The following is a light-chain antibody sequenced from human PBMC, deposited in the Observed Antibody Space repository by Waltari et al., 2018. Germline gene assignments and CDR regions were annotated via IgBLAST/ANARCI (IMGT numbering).Light chain of an antibody. J-gene: IGLJ2*01. CDR1: KVGDKY. V-gene: IGLV3-1*01. CDR2: QDS. Sequence: SYELTQSAPVSVSPGQTASTPCPGDKVGDKYASWYKQKPGQSTVLVMYQDSKRPSGVPERFSGSNSGNTATLTISGTQAMDEADYYGQAWDSSTGIFGGGTKLTVL. CDR3: QAWDSSTGI.